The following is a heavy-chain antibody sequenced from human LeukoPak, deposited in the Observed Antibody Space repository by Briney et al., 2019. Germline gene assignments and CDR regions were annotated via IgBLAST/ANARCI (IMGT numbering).Heavy chain of an antibody. V-gene: IGHV3-64D*06. J-gene: IGHJ4*02. CDR3: VRGRGY. CDR2: ISSNGTNT. Sequence: GGSLRLSCSGSGFTFSSYFMHWVRQAPGKGLEYVSGISSNGTNTYYADTVKGRLTISRDNSKNPLYLQMRSLRSDDTALYYCVRGRGYWGQGTLVNVSS. CDR1: GFTFSSYF.